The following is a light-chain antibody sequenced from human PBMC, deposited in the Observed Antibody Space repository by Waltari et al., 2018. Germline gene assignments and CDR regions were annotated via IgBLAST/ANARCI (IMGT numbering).Light chain of an antibody. V-gene: IGKV1-39*01. Sequence: DIQMTQSPSSLSASIGDTITVTCRASQNIRTYLNWYQQKPAKAPKLLIFGASSLPRGVPSRFTGSASGAEFTLTITNLQPDDFATYYCQQYHSYSTFGQGTKVDI. CDR3: QQYHSYST. CDR1: QNIRTY. J-gene: IGKJ1*01. CDR2: GAS.